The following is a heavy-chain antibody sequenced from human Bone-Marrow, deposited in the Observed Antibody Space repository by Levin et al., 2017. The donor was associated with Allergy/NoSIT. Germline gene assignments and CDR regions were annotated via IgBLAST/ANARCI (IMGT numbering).Heavy chain of an antibody. V-gene: IGHV3-30*04. Sequence: GGSLRLSCAASGFLFSGYTMHWVRQAPGKGLEWVAVISYDGKKNSYADSVKGRFTISRDNSKNTLSLQMNSLRGEDTAVYYCANSIKGVWGQGTTVTVSS. CDR1: GFLFSGYT. CDR2: ISYDGKKN. D-gene: IGHD3-3*02. CDR3: ANSIKGV. J-gene: IGHJ6*02.